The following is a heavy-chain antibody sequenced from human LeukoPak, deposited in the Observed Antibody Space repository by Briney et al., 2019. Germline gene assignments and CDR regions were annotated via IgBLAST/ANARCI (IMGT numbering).Heavy chain of an antibody. Sequence: GGSLRLSCAASGFTFSSYAMSWVRQAPGKGLEWVSAISGSGGSTYYADSAKGRFTISRDNSKNTLYLQTDSLRAEDTAVYYCAKALLPYYYDSSGYLSFWGQGTLVTVSS. CDR2: ISGSGGST. D-gene: IGHD3-22*01. J-gene: IGHJ4*02. CDR1: GFTFSSYA. CDR3: AKALLPYYYDSSGYLSF. V-gene: IGHV3-23*01.